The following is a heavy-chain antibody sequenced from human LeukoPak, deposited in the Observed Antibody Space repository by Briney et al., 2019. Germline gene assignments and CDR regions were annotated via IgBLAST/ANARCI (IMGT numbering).Heavy chain of an antibody. CDR2: ISGSGGTT. CDR3: ARSEHSSSSFDY. D-gene: IGHD6-6*01. V-gene: IGHV3-23*01. J-gene: IGHJ4*02. CDR1: GFTFSSYA. Sequence: GGSLRLSCAASGFTFSSYAMSWVRQAPGKGLEWVSAISGSGGTTYYAGSVKGRFTISRDDSKNTLYLQMNSLRVEDTAIYYCARSEHSSSSFDYWGQGTLVTVSS.